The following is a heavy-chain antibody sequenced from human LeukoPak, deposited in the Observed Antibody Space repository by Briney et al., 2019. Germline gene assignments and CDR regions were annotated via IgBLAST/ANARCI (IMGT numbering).Heavy chain of an antibody. CDR2: INSDGSST. V-gene: IGHV3-74*01. CDR1: GFTFSSYW. CDR3: ARGGARLGFDP. Sequence: PGGSLRLSCAASGFTFSSYWMHWVRKAPGKGLVWVSRINSDGSSTSYADSVKGRFTISRDNAKNTLYLQMNSLRAEDTAVYYCARGGARLGFDPWGQGTLVTVSS. D-gene: IGHD1-26*01. J-gene: IGHJ5*02.